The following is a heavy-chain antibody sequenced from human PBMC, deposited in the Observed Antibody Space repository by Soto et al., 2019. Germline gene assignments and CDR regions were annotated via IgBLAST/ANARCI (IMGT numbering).Heavy chain of an antibody. J-gene: IGHJ3*01. Sequence: PGGSLRLSCAASRLTVSGKKYVAWVRQAPGEGLEWVSALYDVDGSFYSDSVKGRFTTSSDSSKTTVYLQMNDLRPADTAVYYCATWHEREHAYDVWGQGTTVTVSS. CDR3: ATWHEREHAYDV. CDR1: RLTVSGKKY. CDR2: LYDVDGS. D-gene: IGHD1-1*01. V-gene: IGHV3-53*01.